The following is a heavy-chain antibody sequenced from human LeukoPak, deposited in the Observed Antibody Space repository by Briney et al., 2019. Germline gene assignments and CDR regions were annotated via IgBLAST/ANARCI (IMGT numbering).Heavy chain of an antibody. CDR3: AKGITSGWRTFDY. V-gene: IGHV3-23*01. CDR2: ISGGGGST. J-gene: IGHJ4*02. D-gene: IGHD6-19*01. Sequence: GGSLRLSCAASGFTFSSYGMHWVRQAPGKGLEWVSVISGGGGSTYYADSVKGRFTISRDNSKNTLHLQMNSLRAEDTAVYYCAKGITSGWRTFDYWGQGTLVTVSS. CDR1: GFTFSSYG.